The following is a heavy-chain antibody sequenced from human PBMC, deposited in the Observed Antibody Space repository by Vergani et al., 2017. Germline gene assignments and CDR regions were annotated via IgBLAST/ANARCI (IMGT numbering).Heavy chain of an antibody. J-gene: IGHJ6*02. D-gene: IGHD2-2*01. Sequence: EVQLLESGGGLVQPGGSLRLSCAASGFTFSSYAMSWVRQVPGKGLEWVSGISGSGGNTYYANSVKGRFTTSRDNSKNTLYLQMNSLRAADTAVYYCAKGVYCSSTSCYEGRGYYYGMGVWGQGTTVTFSS. CDR3: AKGVYCSSTSCYEGRGYYYGMGV. CDR2: ISGSGGNT. CDR1: GFTFSSYA. V-gene: IGHV3-23*01.